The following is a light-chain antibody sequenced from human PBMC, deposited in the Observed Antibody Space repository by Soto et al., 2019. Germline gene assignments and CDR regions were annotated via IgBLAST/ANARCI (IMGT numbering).Light chain of an antibody. CDR3: AAWDDSLSGVV. CDR1: SSNIGSNY. CDR2: RNN. V-gene: IGLV1-47*01. Sequence: QSVLTQPPSASGTPGQGVTISCSGSSSNIGSNYVHWYQQFPGTAPKLLIYRNNQRPSGVPDRFSGSKSGTSASLAISGLRSEDEADYYCAAWDDSLSGVVFGGGTKLTVL. J-gene: IGLJ2*01.